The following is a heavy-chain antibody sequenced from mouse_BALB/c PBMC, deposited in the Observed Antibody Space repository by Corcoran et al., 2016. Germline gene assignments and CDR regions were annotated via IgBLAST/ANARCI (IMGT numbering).Heavy chain of an antibody. V-gene: IGHV1-26*01. CDR1: GYSFTGYY. CDR3: ARGGYYYAMDY. CDR2: NNPDNGAT. Sequence: EVQLQQSGPELVKPGASVKISCKASGYSFTGYYMHWVKQSHVKSLEWIGRNNPDNGATSYNQNFKDKASLTVDKSSSTAYMELHSLTSEDSAVYYCARGGYYYAMDYWGQGTSVTVSS. J-gene: IGHJ4*01.